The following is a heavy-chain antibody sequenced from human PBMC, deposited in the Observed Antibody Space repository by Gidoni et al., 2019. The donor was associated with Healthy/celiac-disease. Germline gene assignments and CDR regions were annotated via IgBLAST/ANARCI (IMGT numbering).Heavy chain of an antibody. CDR2: IKQDGSEK. D-gene: IGHD5-12*01. J-gene: IGHJ4*02. V-gene: IGHV3-7*01. CDR1: GFTFSSYW. Sequence: EVQLVESGGGLVQPGGSLRLSCAASGFTFSSYWMSWVRQAPGKGLEWVANIKQDGSEKYYVDSVKGRFTISRDNAKNSLYLQMNSLRAEDTAVYYCARDGVSGYDYGRYWGQGTLVTVSS. CDR3: ARDGVSGYDYGRY.